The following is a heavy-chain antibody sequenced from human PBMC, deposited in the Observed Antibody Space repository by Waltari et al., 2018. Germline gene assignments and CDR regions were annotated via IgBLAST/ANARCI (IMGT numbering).Heavy chain of an antibody. V-gene: IGHV3-33*01. Sequence: QVQLVESGEGVVQPGRSLRLSCAASGFTFSSYGMHWVRQAPGKGLEWVAVIWYDGSNKYYADSVKGRFTISRDNSKNTLYLQMNSLRAEDTAVYYCAADSSGYYYGDDYWGQGTLVTVSS. CDR2: IWYDGSNK. CDR1: GFTFSSYG. D-gene: IGHD3-22*01. CDR3: AADSSGYYYGDDY. J-gene: IGHJ4*02.